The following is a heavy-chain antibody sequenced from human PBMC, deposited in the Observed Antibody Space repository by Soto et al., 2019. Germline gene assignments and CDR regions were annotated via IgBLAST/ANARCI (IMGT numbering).Heavy chain of an antibody. D-gene: IGHD5-18*01. CDR1: GFTFSSYW. V-gene: IGHV3-7*03. CDR2: IKQDGSEK. J-gene: IGHJ6*02. CDR3: ARVTFAGYSYLRYYYGMDV. Sequence: VQLVESGGGLVQPGGSLRLSCAASGFTFSSYWMSWVRQAPGKGLEWVANIKQDGSEKYYVDSVKGRFTISRDNAKNSLYLQMNSLRAEDTAVYYCARVTFAGYSYLRYYYGMDVWGQGTTVTVSS.